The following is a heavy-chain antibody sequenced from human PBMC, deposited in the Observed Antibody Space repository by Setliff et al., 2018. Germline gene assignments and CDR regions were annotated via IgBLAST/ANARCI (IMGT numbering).Heavy chain of an antibody. CDR2: IYYSGST. CDR1: GGSISSGGYY. Sequence: SETLSLTCTVSGGSISSGGYYWSWIRQHPGKGLEWIGYIYYSGSTYYNPSLKSRVTISVDTSKNQFSLKLSSVTAADTAVYYCARESNFWSGYFDYWGQGTLVTVSS. D-gene: IGHD3-3*01. J-gene: IGHJ4*02. V-gene: IGHV4-31*03. CDR3: ARESNFWSGYFDY.